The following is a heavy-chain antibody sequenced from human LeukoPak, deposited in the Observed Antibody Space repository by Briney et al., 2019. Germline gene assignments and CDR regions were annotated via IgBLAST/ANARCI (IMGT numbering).Heavy chain of an antibody. Sequence: PSETLSLTCTVSGGSISSYYWSWIRQPPGKGLEWIGYIYYSGSTNYNPSLKSRVTISVDTSKNQFSLKLSSVTAADTAVYYCARHQGRLRPYYFDYWGQGTLVTVSS. CDR3: ARHQGRLRPYYFDY. D-gene: IGHD4-17*01. J-gene: IGHJ4*02. CDR2: IYYSGST. CDR1: GGSISSYY. V-gene: IGHV4-59*08.